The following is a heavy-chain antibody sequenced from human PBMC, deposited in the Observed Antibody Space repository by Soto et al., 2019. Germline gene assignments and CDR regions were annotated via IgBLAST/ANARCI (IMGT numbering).Heavy chain of an antibody. V-gene: IGHV6-1*01. CDR2: TYYRYKWYN. Sequence: SQTLSLTCAISGDSVSSNSAAWNWLRQSPSRGLEWLGRTYYRYKWYNDYVVSVKSRITINPDTSKNQFSLQLNSVTPEDTTVYYXARXRGVLYEDXDIRGQGTXVTVXS. J-gene: IGHJ3*02. CDR1: GDSVSSNSAA. D-gene: IGHD3-10*01. CDR3: ARXRGVLYEDXDI.